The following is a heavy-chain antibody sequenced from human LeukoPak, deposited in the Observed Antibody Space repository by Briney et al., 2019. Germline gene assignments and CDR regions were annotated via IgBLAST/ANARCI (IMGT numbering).Heavy chain of an antibody. D-gene: IGHD6-13*01. Sequence: GGSLRLSCAASGFTFSSSEMNWVRQAPGKGLEWVSYISSLGTKIYYADSVKGRFTISRDNSKNTLYLQMNSLRAEDTAAYYCARGGILYGMDVWGQGTTVTVSS. J-gene: IGHJ6*02. CDR2: ISSLGTKI. CDR3: ARGGILYGMDV. V-gene: IGHV3-48*03. CDR1: GFTFSSSE.